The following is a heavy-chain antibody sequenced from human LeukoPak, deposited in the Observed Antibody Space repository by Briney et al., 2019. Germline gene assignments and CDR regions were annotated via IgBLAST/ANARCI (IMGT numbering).Heavy chain of an antibody. V-gene: IGHV3-74*01. CDR1: GFTFSNYW. D-gene: IGHD5-12*01. CDR2: ISSDGSST. J-gene: IGHJ4*02. CDR3: ARTAYSDYSLGF. Sequence: PGGSLRLSCAASGFTFSNYWMHWVRQAPGKGLVWVSRISSDGSSTSYADSVKGRFTISRDYAKNTLYLQMNSLRAEDTAVYYCARTAYSDYSLGFWGQGTLVTVSS.